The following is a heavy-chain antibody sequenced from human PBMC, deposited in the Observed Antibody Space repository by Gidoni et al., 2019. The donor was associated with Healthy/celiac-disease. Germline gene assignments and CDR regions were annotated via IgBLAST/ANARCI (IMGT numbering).Heavy chain of an antibody. CDR3: AKGGSGWWVAIKN. Sequence: EVQPLESGGGLVQPGGSLRLSCAASGFTFSSYAMSWVHQAPGKGLEWVSAISGSGGSTYYADSVKGRFTISRDNSKNTLYLQMNSLRAEDTAVYYCAKGGSGWWVAIKNWGQGTLVTVSS. CDR1: GFTFSSYA. V-gene: IGHV3-23*01. J-gene: IGHJ4*02. D-gene: IGHD6-19*01. CDR2: ISGSGGST.